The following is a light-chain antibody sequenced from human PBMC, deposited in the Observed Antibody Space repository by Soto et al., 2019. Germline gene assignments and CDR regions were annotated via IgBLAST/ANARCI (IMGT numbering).Light chain of an antibody. Sequence: EIVSTQSPGTLALSPGERASLSCWASQTVGSTYVAWYQQKPGLAPRLPIYDACSRATAIPDRFSGSGSGRKFTLTISRRQHEDFAVYYCQHYGRSPWTFGQGTKVEI. CDR1: QTVGSTY. CDR3: QHYGRSPWT. CDR2: DAC. J-gene: IGKJ1*01. V-gene: IGKV3D-20*01.